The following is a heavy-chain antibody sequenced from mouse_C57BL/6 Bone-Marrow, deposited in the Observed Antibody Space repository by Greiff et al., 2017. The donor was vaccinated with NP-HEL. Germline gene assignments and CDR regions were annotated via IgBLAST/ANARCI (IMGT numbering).Heavy chain of an antibody. V-gene: IGHV1-81*01. CDR1: GYTFTSYG. CDR2: IYPRSGNT. D-gene: IGHD1-1*01. CDR3: VYYGSSYDAMDY. J-gene: IGHJ4*01. Sequence: VQLQQSGAELARPGASVKLSCKASGYTFTSYGISWVKQRTGQGLEWIGEIYPRSGNTYYNEKFKGKATLTADKSSSTAYMELRSLTSEDSAVYFCVYYGSSYDAMDYWGQGTSVTVSS.